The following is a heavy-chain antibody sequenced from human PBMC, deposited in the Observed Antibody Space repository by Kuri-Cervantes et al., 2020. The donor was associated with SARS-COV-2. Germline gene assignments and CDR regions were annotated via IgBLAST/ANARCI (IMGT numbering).Heavy chain of an antibody. J-gene: IGHJ4*02. Sequence: ESLKISCAVSGYSISSGYYWGWIRQPPGKGLEWIGSIYHSGSTYYNPSLKSRVTISVDTSKNQFSLKLSSVTAADTAVCYCARRSGYCSSTSCYFFDYWGQGTLVTVSS. CDR3: ARRSGYCSSTSCYFFDY. CDR2: IYHSGST. D-gene: IGHD2-2*01. CDR1: GYSISSGYY. V-gene: IGHV4-38-2*01.